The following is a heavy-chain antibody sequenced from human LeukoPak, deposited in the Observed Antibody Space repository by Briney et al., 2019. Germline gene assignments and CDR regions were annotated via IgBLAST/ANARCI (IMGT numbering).Heavy chain of an antibody. CDR3: ARGAYGDYVWAPHYYYYYYMDV. D-gene: IGHD4-17*01. CDR2: IYYSGST. V-gene: IGHV4-59*01. J-gene: IGHJ6*03. Sequence: PSETLSLTCTVSGGSISSYYWSWIRQPPGKGLEWIGYIYYSGSTNYNPSLKSRVTISVDTSKNQFSLRLSSVTAADTAVYCCARGAYGDYVWAPHYYYYYYMDVWGKGTTVTVSS. CDR1: GGSISSYY.